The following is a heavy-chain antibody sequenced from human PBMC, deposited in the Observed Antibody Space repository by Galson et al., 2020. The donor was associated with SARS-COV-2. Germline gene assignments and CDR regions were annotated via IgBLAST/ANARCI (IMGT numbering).Heavy chain of an antibody. Sequence: GESLKISCKGSGYSFTNYWIGWVRQMPGKGLGWMGIIYPADSDTRYSPSFQGQVTISADKSISTAYLQWSSLKASDTAMYYCARLMYCGGDCYSMDVWGQGTTVTVSS. D-gene: IGHD2-21*02. CDR2: IYPADSDT. V-gene: IGHV5-51*01. J-gene: IGHJ6*02. CDR1: GYSFTNYW. CDR3: ARLMYCGGDCYSMDV.